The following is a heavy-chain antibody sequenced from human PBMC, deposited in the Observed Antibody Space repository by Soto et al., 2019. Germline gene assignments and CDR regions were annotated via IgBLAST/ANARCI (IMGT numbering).Heavy chain of an antibody. CDR1: GLTFSTYG. J-gene: IGHJ4*02. Sequence: VQLVESGGGVVQPGRSLRLSCAASGLTFSTYGFHWVRQAPGKGLEWVAVISNDVRNIHYAESVKGRFTISRDNSKKTLYLQITSLRPNDTAVYYCVKDTLGGMTPVFMPGPDWGQGTLVTVSS. D-gene: IGHD2-2*01. CDR2: ISNDVRNI. CDR3: VKDTLGGMTPVFMPGPD. V-gene: IGHV3-30*18.